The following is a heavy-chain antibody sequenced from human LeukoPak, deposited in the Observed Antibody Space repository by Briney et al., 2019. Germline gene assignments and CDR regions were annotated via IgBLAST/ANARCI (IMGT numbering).Heavy chain of an antibody. V-gene: IGHV3-23*01. D-gene: IGHD6-19*01. J-gene: IGHJ4*02. CDR2: ISGSGGST. CDR1: GFTFSSYA. CDR3: ARTCKEYSSGWPLDY. Sequence: GGSLRLSCAASGFTFSSYAMSWVRQAPGKGLEWVSAISGSGGSTYYADSVKGRFTIPRDNAKNSLYLQMNSLRAEDTAVYYCARTCKEYSSGWPLDYWGQGTLVTVSS.